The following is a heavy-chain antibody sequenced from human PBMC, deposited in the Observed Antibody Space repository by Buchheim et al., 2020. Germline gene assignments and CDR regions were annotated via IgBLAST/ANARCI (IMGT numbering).Heavy chain of an antibody. Sequence: QVQLVQSGAEVKKPGASVKVSCKASGYTFTSYYMHWVRQAPGQGLEWMGIINPSGGSTSYAQKFQGRVTMTRDTSTSTADMELSSLRSEDTAVYYCAFEPFLEWPLTINNWFDPWGQGTL. J-gene: IGHJ5*02. D-gene: IGHD3-3*01. CDR2: INPSGGST. CDR1: GYTFTSYY. V-gene: IGHV1-46*01. CDR3: AFEPFLEWPLTINNWFDP.